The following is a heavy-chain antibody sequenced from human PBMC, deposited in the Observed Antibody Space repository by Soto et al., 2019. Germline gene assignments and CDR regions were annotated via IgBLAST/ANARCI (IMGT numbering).Heavy chain of an antibody. CDR2: ISWNSGSI. J-gene: IGHJ3*02. D-gene: IGHD5-12*01. Sequence: EVQLVESGGGLVQPGRSLRLSCAASGFTFDDYAMHWVRQAPGKGLEWVSGISWNSGSIGYADSVKGRFTISRDNAKNSLYLQMNSLRAEDTALYYCAKDIGLDGYNSGIGAFDIWGQGTMVTVSS. CDR1: GFTFDDYA. V-gene: IGHV3-9*01. CDR3: AKDIGLDGYNSGIGAFDI.